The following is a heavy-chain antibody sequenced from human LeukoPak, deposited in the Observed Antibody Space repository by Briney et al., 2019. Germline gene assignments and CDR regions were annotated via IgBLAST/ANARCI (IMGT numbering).Heavy chain of an antibody. Sequence: GGSLRLSCAASGFTFSSYAMSWVRQASGKGLEWVSAISGSGGSTYYADSVKGRFTISRDNSKNTLYLQMNSLRAEDTAVYYCAKYNYYDSSGYVAYWGQGTLVTVSS. CDR1: GFTFSSYA. CDR2: ISGSGGST. V-gene: IGHV3-23*01. CDR3: AKYNYYDSSGYVAY. J-gene: IGHJ4*02. D-gene: IGHD3-22*01.